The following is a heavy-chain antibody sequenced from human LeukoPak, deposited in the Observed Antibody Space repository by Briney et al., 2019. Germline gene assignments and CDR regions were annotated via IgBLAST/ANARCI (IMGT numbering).Heavy chain of an antibody. V-gene: IGHV3-30-3*01. CDR3: ASDFLSSSVH. CDR2: ISYDGSNK. CDR1: GFTFTNAW. Sequence: GGSLRLSCAASGFTFTNAWMSWVRQAPGKGLEWVAVISYDGSNKYYADSVKGRFTISRDNSKNTLYLQMNSLRAEDTAVYYCASDFLSSSVHWGQGTLVTVSS. D-gene: IGHD6-6*01. J-gene: IGHJ4*02.